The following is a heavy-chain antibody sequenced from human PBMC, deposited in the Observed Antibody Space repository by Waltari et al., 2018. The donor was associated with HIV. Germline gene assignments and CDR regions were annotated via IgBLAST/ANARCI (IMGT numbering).Heavy chain of an antibody. CDR2: IIPIFGTA. D-gene: IGHD2-15*01. CDR1: GGTFSSYA. CDR3: ASDYCSGGSCYFRWYLDY. J-gene: IGHJ4*02. V-gene: IGHV1-69*01. Sequence: QVQLVQSGAEVKKPGSSVKVSCKASGGTFSSYAISWVRQAPGQGLEWMGGIIPIFGTANYAQKCQGRVTITADESTSTAYMELSSLRSEDTAVYYCASDYCSGGSCYFRWYLDYWGQGTLVTVSS.